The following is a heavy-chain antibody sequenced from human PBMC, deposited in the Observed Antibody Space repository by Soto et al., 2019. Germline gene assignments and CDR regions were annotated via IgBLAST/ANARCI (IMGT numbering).Heavy chain of an antibody. CDR3: ARTRSAWSDFHYYSLDV. CDR2: ISYDSTKT. J-gene: IGHJ6*03. Sequence: QVQLVESGGGVVQPGRSLRLSCAASGFTFNSYGMHWVRQGPGNGLEWVAFISYDSTKTYYADSVKGRFTISRDNSNSALYVQMNSLTGEDPAVYYCARTRSAWSDFHYYSLDVWGQGTTVTLSS. D-gene: IGHD1-26*01. V-gene: IGHV3-30*03. CDR1: GFTFNSYG.